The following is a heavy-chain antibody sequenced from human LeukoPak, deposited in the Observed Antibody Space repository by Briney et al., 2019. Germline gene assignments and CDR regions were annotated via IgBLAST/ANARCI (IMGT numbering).Heavy chain of an antibody. Sequence: PSETLSLTCTVSGGSISSSSYYWGWIRQPPGKGLEWIGSIYYSGSTYYNPSLKSRVTISVDTSKNQFSLKLSSVTAADTAVYYCARNLNPMIVPTIFARGAFGIWGQGTMVTVSS. CDR2: IYYSGST. D-gene: IGHD3-22*01. J-gene: IGHJ3*02. CDR1: GGSISSSSYY. CDR3: ARNLNPMIVPTIFARGAFGI. V-gene: IGHV4-39*01.